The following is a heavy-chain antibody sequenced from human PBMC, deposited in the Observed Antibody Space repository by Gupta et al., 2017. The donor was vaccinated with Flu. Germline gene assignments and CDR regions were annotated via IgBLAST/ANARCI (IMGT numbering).Heavy chain of an antibody. Sequence: SIRSSSYGWGWIREPPGKGLEWIGSIYYTGTTYYSPSLKSRLTISVDTSKNQFSLNLRSVTAADTAVDDCARETSGSSFFSWGPGSLVTVSS. CDR2: IYYTGTT. J-gene: IGHJ4*02. CDR1: SIRSSSYG. D-gene: IGHD2-2*01. CDR3: ARETSGSSFFS. V-gene: IGHV4-39*01.